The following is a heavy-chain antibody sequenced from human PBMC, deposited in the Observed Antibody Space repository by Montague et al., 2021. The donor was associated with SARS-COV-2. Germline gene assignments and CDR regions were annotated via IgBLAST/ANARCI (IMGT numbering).Heavy chain of an antibody. Sequence: SETLSLTRSVSGDSISRYYWSWIRQSDGKGLEWIGRIYTGGYVNYNPALQGRVSMSVDTSKSQVSLNVTSVTAADTAVYYCARAIWHLDVWGRGILVTVSS. J-gene: IGHJ2*01. V-gene: IGHV4-4*07. CDR1: GDSISRYY. CDR3: ARAIWHLDV. CDR2: IYTGGYV.